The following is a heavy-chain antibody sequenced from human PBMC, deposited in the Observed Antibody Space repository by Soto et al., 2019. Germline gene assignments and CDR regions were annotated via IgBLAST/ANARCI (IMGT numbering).Heavy chain of an antibody. CDR1: GGSISSGGYY. Sequence: LSLTCTVSGGSISSGGYYWSWIRQHPEKGLEWIGHIYHSGNTYYNPSLKSRVTISVDTSKNQFSLKLSSVTAADTAVYYCARDASTSWHYLDYWGQGTLVTVSS. CDR3: ARDASTSWHYLDY. J-gene: IGHJ4*02. V-gene: IGHV4-31*03. CDR2: IYHSGNT. D-gene: IGHD6-13*01.